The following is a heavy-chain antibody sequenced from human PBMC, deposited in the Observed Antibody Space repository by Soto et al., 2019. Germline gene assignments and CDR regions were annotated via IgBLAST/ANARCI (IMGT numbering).Heavy chain of an antibody. CDR2: ISWNSGNI. J-gene: IGHJ3*02. Sequence: PGGSLRLSCAASGFTFDDYAMHWVRQAPGKGLEWVSGISWNSGNIGYADSVKGRFTISRDNAKNSLYLQMNSLRAEDTALYYCAKDVMPVVPDAFDIWGQGTMVTVSS. D-gene: IGHD2-15*01. V-gene: IGHV3-9*01. CDR1: GFTFDDYA. CDR3: AKDVMPVVPDAFDI.